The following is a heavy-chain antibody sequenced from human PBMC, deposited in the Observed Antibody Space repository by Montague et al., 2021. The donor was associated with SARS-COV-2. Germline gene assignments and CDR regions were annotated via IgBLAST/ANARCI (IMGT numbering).Heavy chain of an antibody. CDR2: KYYSGST. D-gene: IGHD3-10*01. CDR1: GASISSRSYY. CDR3: ARVRYYGSGTSLGMDF. J-gene: IGHJ6*02. V-gene: IGHV4-39*01. Sequence: SETLSLTCTVSGASISSRSYYWGWIRQPPGKGLEWIGSKYYSGSTYYNPTLKSRVTISVDTSKNQFSLKLSSVTAADTAVYYCARVRYYGSGTSLGMDFWGQGTTVTVSS.